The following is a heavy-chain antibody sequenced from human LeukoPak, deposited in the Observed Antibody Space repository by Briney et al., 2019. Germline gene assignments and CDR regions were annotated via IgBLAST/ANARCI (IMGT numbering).Heavy chain of an antibody. J-gene: IGHJ4*02. CDR1: GYTFTDYH. CDR3: GRDSTPAIGSYFDF. Sequence: ASVTVSCKSSGYTFTDYHMHWVRQAPGQGLEWMGWVDLKSGGTRYAQKFQDRVTMTRDTSISVGYMELRRLTSDDTAVYYCGRDSTPAIGSYFDFWGQGTLVTVSS. D-gene: IGHD2-2*01. CDR2: VDLKSGGT. V-gene: IGHV1-2*02.